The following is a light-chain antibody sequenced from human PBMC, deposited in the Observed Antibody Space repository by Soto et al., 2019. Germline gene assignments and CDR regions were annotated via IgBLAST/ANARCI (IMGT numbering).Light chain of an antibody. CDR2: GAS. CDR1: QSVSRN. CDR3: QQYNNWPPWT. Sequence: EIVMTQSPATLSVSPGERATLSCRASQSVSRNLAWYQQKPGQAPRLLIYGASTMATGIPARFSGSGSGTEFTLTISSLQSEDFAFYSCQQYNNWPPWTFGQETKVDIK. V-gene: IGKV3-15*01. J-gene: IGKJ1*01.